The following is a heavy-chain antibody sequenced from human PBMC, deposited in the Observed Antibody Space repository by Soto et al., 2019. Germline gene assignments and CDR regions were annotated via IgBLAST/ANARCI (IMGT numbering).Heavy chain of an antibody. Sequence: EVQLVESGGGLVQPGGSLRLSCAASGFTFSSYSMNWVRQAPGKGLEWVSYISSSISTIYYADSVKGRFTISRDNAKNSLYLQMNSLRAEDTAVYYCARDCPGSRTTCYGSEWFDSWGQGTLVTVSS. CDR2: ISSSISTI. D-gene: IGHD2-2*01. V-gene: IGHV3-48*01. J-gene: IGHJ5*01. CDR3: ARDCPGSRTTCYGSEWFDS. CDR1: GFTFSSYS.